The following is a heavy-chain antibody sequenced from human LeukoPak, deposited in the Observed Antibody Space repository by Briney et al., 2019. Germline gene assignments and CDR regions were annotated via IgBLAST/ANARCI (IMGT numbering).Heavy chain of an antibody. V-gene: IGHV3-74*01. CDR3: ARDRWYNPES. CDR2: INSDGST. Sequence: GGSLRLSCATCGFAFSTYWMHWVRQAPGKGLVWVSRINSDGSTVYADSVKGRFTISRDNAKNTLYLQMNSLRVEDTAVYYCARDRWYNPESCGQGTLVTVSS. J-gene: IGHJ5*02. CDR1: GFAFSTYW. D-gene: IGHD1-1*01.